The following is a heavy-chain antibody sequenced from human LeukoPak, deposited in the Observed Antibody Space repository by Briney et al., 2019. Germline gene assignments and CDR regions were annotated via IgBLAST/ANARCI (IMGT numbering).Heavy chain of an antibody. Sequence: PGASLRLSCAASGFTFSTYAMTWVRHAPRKGLEWGSGISGIGDSPSYDHSVKGRLTISRDNSKNTPYLQMNSLRAEDTALYYCAKAIRQNRGLYDYGGQGTLVSVPS. CDR2: ISGIGDSP. J-gene: IGHJ4*02. V-gene: IGHV3-23*01. CDR1: GFTFSTYA. CDR3: AKAIRQNRGLYDY. D-gene: IGHD1-14*01.